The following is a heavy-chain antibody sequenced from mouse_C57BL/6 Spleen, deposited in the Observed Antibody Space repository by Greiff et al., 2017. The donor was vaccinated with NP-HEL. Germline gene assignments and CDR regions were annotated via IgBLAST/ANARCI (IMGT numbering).Heavy chain of an antibody. V-gene: IGHV5-17*01. CDR3: ARQGGSSTHWYFDV. Sequence: EVMLVESGGGLVKPGGSLKLSCAASGFTFSDYGMHWVRQAPEKGLEWVAYISSGSSTIYYTDTVKGRFTISRANAKNTLFLQMTSLRSEDTAMYYCARQGGSSTHWYFDVWGTGTTVTVAS. CDR1: GFTFSDYG. CDR2: ISSGSSTI. D-gene: IGHD1-1*01. J-gene: IGHJ1*03.